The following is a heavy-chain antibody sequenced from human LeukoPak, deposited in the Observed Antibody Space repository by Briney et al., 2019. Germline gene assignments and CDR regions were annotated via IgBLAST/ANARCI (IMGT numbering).Heavy chain of an antibody. CDR2: ISGSGGST. CDR3: AKSDRYCSSTSCYPLYYYYGMDV. D-gene: IGHD2-2*01. Sequence: GSLRLSCAASGFTFSSYAMSWVRQAPGKGVEGVSAISGSGGSTFYAVSVKGRFTISRDNSKNTLYLQMNSLRAEDTAVYYCAKSDRYCSSTSCYPLYYYYGMDVWGQGTTVTVSS. V-gene: IGHV3-23*01. J-gene: IGHJ6*02. CDR1: GFTFSSYA.